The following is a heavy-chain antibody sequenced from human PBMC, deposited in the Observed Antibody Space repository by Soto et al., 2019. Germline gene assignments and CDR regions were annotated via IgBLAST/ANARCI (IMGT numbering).Heavy chain of an antibody. J-gene: IGHJ4*02. CDR2: IKQDGSEE. V-gene: IGHV3-7*01. D-gene: IGHD4-17*01. CDR3: ARLPKGSTVTS. CDR1: GFTFRNYW. Sequence: EVQLVESGGGLVQPGGSLRLSCEVSGFTFRNYWMSWVRQAPGKGLEWVATIKQDGSEEYYVDSVKGRFTVSRDNAKNSLFLQMNSLRDEDTAVYYCARLPKGSTVTSWGQGTLVTVSS.